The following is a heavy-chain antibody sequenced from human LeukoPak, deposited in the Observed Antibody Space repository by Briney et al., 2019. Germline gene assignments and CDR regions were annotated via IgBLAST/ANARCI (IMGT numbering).Heavy chain of an antibody. D-gene: IGHD2-15*01. J-gene: IGHJ1*01. CDR1: GFTFSSYW. V-gene: IGHV3-53*01. CDR2: IYSGGNT. Sequence: PGGSLRLSCAASGFTFSSYWMSWVRQAPGKGLEWVSVIYSGGNTYYADSVKGRFTISRDNSKNTLYLQMNSLRAEDTAVYYCASGYCSGGHCYSVYFQHWGQGTLVTVSS. CDR3: ASGYCSGGHCYSVYFQH.